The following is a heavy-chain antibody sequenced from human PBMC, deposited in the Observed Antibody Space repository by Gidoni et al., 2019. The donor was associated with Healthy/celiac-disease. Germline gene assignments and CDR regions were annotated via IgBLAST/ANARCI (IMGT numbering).Heavy chain of an antibody. Sequence: QVQLVQSGAEVKKPGASVKVSCKVPGTPLTEFTMHWVRQAPGKGLEWMGGFDPEDGETIYAQKFQGRVTMTEDTSTDTAYMGLSSLRSEDTAVYYCATSYYDSSGSQPVIAFDIWGQGTMVTVSS. CDR2: FDPEDGET. D-gene: IGHD3-22*01. J-gene: IGHJ3*02. CDR1: GTPLTEFT. CDR3: ATSYYDSSGSQPVIAFDI. V-gene: IGHV1-24*01.